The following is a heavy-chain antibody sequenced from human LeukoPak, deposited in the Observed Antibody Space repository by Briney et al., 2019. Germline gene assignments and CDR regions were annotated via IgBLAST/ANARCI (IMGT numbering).Heavy chain of an antibody. D-gene: IGHD4-23*01. CDR3: ASAFYGGNPDAGY. V-gene: IGHV3-30*03. J-gene: IGHJ4*02. CDR2: ISYDGSNK. CDR1: GFTFSSYG. Sequence: GGSLRLSCAASGFTFSSYGMHWVRQAPGKGLEWVAVISYDGSNKNYADSVTGRFTISRDNFKNTLFLRVNSLRAADTAVYYCASAFYGGNPDAGYWGQGTLVTVSS.